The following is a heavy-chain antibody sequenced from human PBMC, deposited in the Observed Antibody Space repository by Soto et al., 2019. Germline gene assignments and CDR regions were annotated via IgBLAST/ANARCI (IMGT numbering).Heavy chain of an antibody. Sequence: APETLRVSCAVYGGFFSGCYWRWIRQPPGKGLECIGEINHSGSTNYNPSLKSSVTISVDTSKNQFSMKLSSVTAADTAVYYCARSGYYDSTNWFDTWGQGILV. J-gene: IGHJ5*02. CDR3: ARSGYYDSTNWFDT. D-gene: IGHD3-22*01. CDR2: INHSGST. CDR1: GGFFSGCY. V-gene: IGHV4-34*01.